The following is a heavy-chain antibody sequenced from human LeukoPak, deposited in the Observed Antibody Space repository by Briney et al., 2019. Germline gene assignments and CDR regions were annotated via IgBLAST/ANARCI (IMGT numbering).Heavy chain of an antibody. Sequence: SETLSLTCTVSGGSINSYYWSWIRQPPGRGLEWIGYIYYSGSTNYNPSLKSRVTISVDTSKNQFSLRLSSVTAADTAVYYCARVTGYMTEDYFDYWGQGTLITVSS. CDR1: GGSINSYY. D-gene: IGHD6-13*01. CDR2: IYYSGST. J-gene: IGHJ4*02. V-gene: IGHV4-59*01. CDR3: ARVTGYMTEDYFDY.